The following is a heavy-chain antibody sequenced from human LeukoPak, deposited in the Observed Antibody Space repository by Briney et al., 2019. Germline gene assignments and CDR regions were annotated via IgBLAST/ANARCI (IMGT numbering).Heavy chain of an antibody. D-gene: IGHD5-18*01. V-gene: IGHV4-61*02. Sequence: SQTLSLTCTVSGGSISSGSYYWSWIRQPAGKGLEWIGRIYTSGSTNYNPSLKSRVTISVDTSKNQFSLKLSSVTAADTAVYYCARDAAGYSYGPEGPRKGGDYYYMDVWGKGTTVTVSS. CDR1: GGSISSGSYY. CDR3: ARDAAGYSYGPEGPRKGGDYYYMDV. J-gene: IGHJ6*03. CDR2: IYTSGST.